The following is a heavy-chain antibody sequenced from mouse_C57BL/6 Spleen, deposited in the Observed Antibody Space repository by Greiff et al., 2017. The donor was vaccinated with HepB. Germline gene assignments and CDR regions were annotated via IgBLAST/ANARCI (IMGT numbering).Heavy chain of an antibody. CDR3: ARTNYYGSGRFAY. J-gene: IGHJ3*01. CDR2: ISSGGSYT. D-gene: IGHD1-1*01. Sequence: EVKLQESGGDLVKPGGSLKLSCAASGFTFSSYGMSWVRQTPDKRLEWVATISSGGSYTYYPDSVKGRFTISRDNAKNTLYLQMSSLKSEDTAMYYCARTNYYGSGRFAYWGQGTLVTVSA. V-gene: IGHV5-6*01. CDR1: GFTFSSYG.